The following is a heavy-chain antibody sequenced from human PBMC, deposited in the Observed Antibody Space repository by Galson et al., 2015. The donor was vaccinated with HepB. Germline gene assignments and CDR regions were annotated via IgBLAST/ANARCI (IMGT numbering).Heavy chain of an antibody. D-gene: IGHD3-22*01. J-gene: IGHJ4*02. V-gene: IGHV3-30-3*01. Sequence: SLRLSCAASGFTFSSYAMHWVRQAPGKGLEWVAVISYDGSNKYYADSVKGRFTISRDNSKNTLYLQMNSLRAEDTAVYYCARGLGPQHYYDSSGYYYPLGYWGQGTLVTVSS. CDR2: ISYDGSNK. CDR1: GFTFSSYA. CDR3: ARGLGPQHYYDSSGYYYPLGY.